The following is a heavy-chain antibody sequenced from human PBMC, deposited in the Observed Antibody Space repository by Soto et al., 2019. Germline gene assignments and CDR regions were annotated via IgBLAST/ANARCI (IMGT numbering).Heavy chain of an antibody. J-gene: IGHJ6*02. Sequence: GSLRLSCAASGFTFSSYWMSWVRPAPGKGLEWVANIKQYGSEKYYVDSVKGRFTISRDNAKNSLYLQMNNLRAEDTAVYYCARESVVGYYYYCMDVWGQGTTVTVSS. D-gene: IGHD2-15*01. V-gene: IGHV3-7*03. CDR2: IKQYGSEK. CDR3: ARESVVGYYYYCMDV. CDR1: GFTFSSYW.